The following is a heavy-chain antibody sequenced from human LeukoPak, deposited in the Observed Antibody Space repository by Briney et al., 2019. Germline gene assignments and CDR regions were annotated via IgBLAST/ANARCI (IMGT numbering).Heavy chain of an antibody. CDR3: ARQAITMVRGATPPFDY. J-gene: IGHJ4*02. CDR2: INHSGST. CDR1: GGSFSGYY. V-gene: IGHV4-34*01. Sequence: PSETLSLTCAVYGGSFSGYYWSWIRQPPGKGLEWIGEINHSGSTNYNPSLKSRVTISVDTSKNQFSLKLSSVTAADTAVYYCARQAITMVRGATPPFDYWGQGTLVTVSS. D-gene: IGHD3-10*01.